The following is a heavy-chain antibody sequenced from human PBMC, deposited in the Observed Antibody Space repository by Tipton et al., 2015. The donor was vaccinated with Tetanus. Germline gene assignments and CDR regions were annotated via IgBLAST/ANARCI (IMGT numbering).Heavy chain of an antibody. CDR3: ARLYSYGSLYWFDP. D-gene: IGHD5-18*01. J-gene: IGHJ5*02. Sequence: TLSLTCTVSGGSINPYYWSWIRQPPGKGLEWIGNVYSSGSTYYNPSLKGRVTISVDTSKNQFSPKLRSVTAADTAVYYCARLYSYGSLYWFDPWGQGTLVTVSS. CDR1: GGSINPYY. V-gene: IGHV4-59*01. CDR2: VYSSGST.